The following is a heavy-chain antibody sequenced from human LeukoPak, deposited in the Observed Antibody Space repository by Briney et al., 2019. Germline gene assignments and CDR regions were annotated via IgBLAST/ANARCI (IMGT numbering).Heavy chain of an antibody. CDR3: AKSPGGSGIFDY. V-gene: IGHV3-23*01. J-gene: IGHJ4*02. Sequence: GGTLRLSCAASGFTFSSYGMSWVRQAPGKGLEWVSGITASGDRTFYGDSVRGRFTISRDNSKNTLYLQMNSLRAEDTAVYYCAKSPGGSGIFDYWGQGTLVTVSS. CDR1: GFTFSSYG. D-gene: IGHD3-10*01. CDR2: ITASGDRT.